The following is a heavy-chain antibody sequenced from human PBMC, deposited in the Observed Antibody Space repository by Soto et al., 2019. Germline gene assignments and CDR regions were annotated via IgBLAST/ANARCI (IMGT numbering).Heavy chain of an antibody. CDR2: ISGSGGST. Sequence: TGGSLRLSCAASGFTFSSSAMSWVRQAPGKGLEWVSAISGSGGSTYYADSVKGRFTISRDNSKNTLYLQMNSLRAEDTAVYYCAKEGSHSSGYYPSDYWGQGTLVTGSS. V-gene: IGHV3-23*01. CDR1: GFTFSSSA. D-gene: IGHD3-22*01. J-gene: IGHJ4*02. CDR3: AKEGSHSSGYYPSDY.